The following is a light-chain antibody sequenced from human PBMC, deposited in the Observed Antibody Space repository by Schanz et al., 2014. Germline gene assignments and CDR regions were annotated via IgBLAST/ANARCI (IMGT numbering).Light chain of an antibody. V-gene: IGKV3-11*01. CDR2: DAS. J-gene: IGKJ4*01. CDR3: QQRDSWPSRRVT. Sequence: EIVLTQSPATLSLSPGEGATLSCRASQSVGRYLAWYQQKPGQAPRLLIYDASNRATGIPARFSGSGSGTDFTLTISSLEAEDFAVYYCQQRDSWPSRRVTFGGGTKVEIK. CDR1: QSVGRY.